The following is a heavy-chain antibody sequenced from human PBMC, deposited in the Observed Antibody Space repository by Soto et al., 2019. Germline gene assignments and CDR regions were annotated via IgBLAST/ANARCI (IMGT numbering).Heavy chain of an antibody. CDR3: ARDDSSGHDAFDI. CDR2: IIPIFGTA. J-gene: IGHJ3*02. CDR1: GGTFSSYA. D-gene: IGHD3-22*01. Sequence: SVKVSCKASGGTFSSYAISWVRQAPGQGLEWMGGIIPIFGTANYAQKFQGRVTITADKSTSTAYMELSSLRSEDTAVYYCARDDSSGHDAFDIWGQGTMVTVSS. V-gene: IGHV1-69*06.